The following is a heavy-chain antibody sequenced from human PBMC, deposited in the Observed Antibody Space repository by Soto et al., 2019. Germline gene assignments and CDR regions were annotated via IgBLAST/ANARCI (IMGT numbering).Heavy chain of an antibody. CDR3: AKNRGIIMIVES. J-gene: IGHJ4*02. CDR2: IGDGGDTT. CDR1: GFSFSSYE. V-gene: IGHV3-23*01. Sequence: GGSLRLSCVASGFSFSSYEMNWARQAPGKGLEWVSAIGDGGDTTYYADSVKGRFTISRDNSKNTLYLQMDSLRAEDTAVYYCAKNRGIIMIVESWGQGTLVTVSS. D-gene: IGHD3-22*01.